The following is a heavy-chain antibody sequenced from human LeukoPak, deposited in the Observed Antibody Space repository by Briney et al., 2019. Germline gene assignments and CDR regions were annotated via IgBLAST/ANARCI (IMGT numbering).Heavy chain of an antibody. CDR2: IKQDGSEK. J-gene: IGHJ1*01. V-gene: IGHV3-7*01. CDR3: ARVGGWYKYFQH. D-gene: IGHD6-19*01. CDR1: GFTFFNYW. Sequence: PGGSLRLSCAASGFTFFNYWMSWVRQAPGKGLEWVANIKQDGSEKYYVDSVKGRFTISRDNAKNSLYLQMNSLRAEDTAVYYCARVGGWYKYFQHWGQGTLVTVSS.